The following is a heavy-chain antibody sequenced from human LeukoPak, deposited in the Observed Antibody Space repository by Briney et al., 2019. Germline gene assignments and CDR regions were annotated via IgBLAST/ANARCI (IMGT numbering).Heavy chain of an antibody. V-gene: IGHV3-15*07. CDR2: IKSKTDGGTT. CDR3: TTGITMVRGVTDL. D-gene: IGHD3-10*01. CDR1: GFTVSNAW. Sequence: GGSLRLSCAASGFTVSNAWMNWVRQAPGKGLEWVCRIKSKTDGGTTDYAAPVKGRFTISRDDSKNTLYLQMNSLKTEDTAVYYCTTGITMVRGVTDLWGQGTLVTVSS. J-gene: IGHJ5*02.